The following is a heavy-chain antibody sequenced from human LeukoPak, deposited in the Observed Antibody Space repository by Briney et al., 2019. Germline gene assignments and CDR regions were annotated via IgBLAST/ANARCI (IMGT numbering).Heavy chain of an antibody. CDR1: GFTFSSYS. Sequence: GGSLRLSCAASGFTFSSYSMNWVRQAPGKGLEWVSSISSSSSYIYYADSVKGRFTISRDNSKNTLYLQMNSLRAEDTAVYYCARERNGYCSSTSCYTGAFDYWGQGTLVTVSS. D-gene: IGHD2-2*02. V-gene: IGHV3-21*01. CDR2: ISSSSSYI. J-gene: IGHJ4*02. CDR3: ARERNGYCSSTSCYTGAFDY.